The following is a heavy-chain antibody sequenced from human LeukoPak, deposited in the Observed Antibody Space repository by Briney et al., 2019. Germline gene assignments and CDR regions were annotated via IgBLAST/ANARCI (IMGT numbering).Heavy chain of an antibody. J-gene: IGHJ4*02. CDR2: ISYDGSNK. CDR1: GFTFSSYG. D-gene: IGHD6-13*01. CDR3: AKSGNGFVPAGIPPPAEYYFDY. Sequence: GRTLRLSCAASGFTFSSYGMHWVRQAPGKGLERVAVISYDGSNKYYADSVKGRFTISRDNSKTTLYLQMNSLRAEDTAVYYCAKSGNGFVPAGIPPPAEYYFDYWGQGTLVTVSS. V-gene: IGHV3-30*18.